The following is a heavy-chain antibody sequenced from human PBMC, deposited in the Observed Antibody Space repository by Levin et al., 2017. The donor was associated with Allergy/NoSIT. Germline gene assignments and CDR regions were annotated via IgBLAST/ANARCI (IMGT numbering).Heavy chain of an antibody. CDR1: GFSLDDYG. V-gene: IGHV3-9*01. J-gene: IGHJ4*01. CDR2: ISWNSGRI. Sequence: PGGSLRLSCAASGFSLDDYGMHWVRQRPGKGPEWVSSISWNSGRIGYADSVRGRFTISRDDAKNSLYLQMNSLRPEDTALYYCVKDVTLQWLGLEYWGQGTLVTVSS. CDR3: VKDVTLQWLGLEY. D-gene: IGHD3-3*01.